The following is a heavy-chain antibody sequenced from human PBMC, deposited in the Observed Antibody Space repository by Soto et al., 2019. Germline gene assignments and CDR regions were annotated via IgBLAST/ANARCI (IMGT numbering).Heavy chain of an antibody. CDR3: TRGEGGSAMAILFDH. J-gene: IGHJ4*02. V-gene: IGHV3-21*01. CDR1: GFSFSSYS. Sequence: GGSLRLSCAASGFSFSSYSMNWVRQAPGKGLEWVSSISSSSSSIYSADSVKGRFTISRDNAKNSLYLQMNSLRAEDTAVYYCTRGEGGSAMAILFDHWGQGTLVTVSS. D-gene: IGHD5-18*01. CDR2: ISSSSSSI.